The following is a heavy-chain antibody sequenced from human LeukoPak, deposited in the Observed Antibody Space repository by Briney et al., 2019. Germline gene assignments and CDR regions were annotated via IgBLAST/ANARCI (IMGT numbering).Heavy chain of an antibody. J-gene: IGHJ4*02. Sequence: VASVKVSCKASGYTFTSYFISWVRQAPGQGLEWMGWISTYNGDTNYAQNLQGRVTMTRDTSTSTAYMELRSLRSDDTAVYYCARDPSNTSGRYIYFDSWSQGTLVTVSS. D-gene: IGHD6-19*01. CDR3: ARDPSNTSGRYIYFDS. V-gene: IGHV1-18*01. CDR2: ISTYNGDT. CDR1: GYTFTSYF.